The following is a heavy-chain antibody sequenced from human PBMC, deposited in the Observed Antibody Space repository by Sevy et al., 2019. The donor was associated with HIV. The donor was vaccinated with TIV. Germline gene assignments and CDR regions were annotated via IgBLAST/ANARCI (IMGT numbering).Heavy chain of an antibody. CDR1: GLTFRNAW. Sequence: GGSLRLSCAVSGLTFRNAWMTWVRQAPGKGLEWVGLIISKVNGGAADNVAPVKGGFTISTEDTKNTMSLQMNSLKNVVTAVNDSAKNRPYAGAHILEHWGQGTLVTVSS. CDR2: IISKVNGGAA. J-gene: IGHJ1*01. V-gene: IGHV3-15*01. D-gene: IGHD2-8*01. CDR3: AKNRPYAGAHILEH.